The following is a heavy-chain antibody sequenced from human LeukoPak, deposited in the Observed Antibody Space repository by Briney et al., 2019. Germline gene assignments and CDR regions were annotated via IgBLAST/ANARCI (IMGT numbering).Heavy chain of an antibody. D-gene: IGHD3-3*01. V-gene: IGHV4-34*01. CDR2: INHSGST. J-gene: IGHJ6*03. Sequence: SETLSLTCAVYGGSFSGYYWSWIRQPPGKGLDWIGEINHSGSTNYNPSLKSRVTISVDTSKNQFSLKLSSVTAADTAVYYCARVGGGADFWSGYYTRYYYYYMDVWGKGTTVTVSS. CDR3: ARVGGGADFWSGYYTRYYYYYMDV. CDR1: GGSFSGYY.